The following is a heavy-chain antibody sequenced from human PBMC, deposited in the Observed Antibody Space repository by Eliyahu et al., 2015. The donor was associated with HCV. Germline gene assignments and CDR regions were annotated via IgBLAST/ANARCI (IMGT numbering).Heavy chain of an antibody. CDR3: ARDRMLGYSKNWFDP. CDR1: GFTFXSLT. J-gene: IGHJ5*02. V-gene: IGHV3-21*01. CDR2: ISSSSSYI. Sequence: EVQLVESGGGLVKPGGSLRLSCAASGFTFXSLTLTWVRQAPGKGLEWVSSISSSSSYIYYADSVKGRFTISRDNAKNSLYLQMNSLRAEDTAVYYCARDRMLGYSKNWFDPWGQGTLVTVSS. D-gene: IGHD2-8*01.